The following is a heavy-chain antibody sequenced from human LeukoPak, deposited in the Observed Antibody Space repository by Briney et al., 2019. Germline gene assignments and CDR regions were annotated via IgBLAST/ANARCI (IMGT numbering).Heavy chain of an antibody. V-gene: IGHV4-39*07. D-gene: IGHD3-22*01. CDR1: GGSISSSSYY. J-gene: IGHJ3*02. Sequence: SETLSLTCTVSGGSISSSSYYWGWIRQPPGKGLEWIGSIYYSGSTYYNPSLKSRVTISVDTSKNQFSLKLSSVTAADTAVYYCAGVVGSSGYLIDAFDIWGQGTMVTVSS. CDR2: IYYSGST. CDR3: AGVVGSSGYLIDAFDI.